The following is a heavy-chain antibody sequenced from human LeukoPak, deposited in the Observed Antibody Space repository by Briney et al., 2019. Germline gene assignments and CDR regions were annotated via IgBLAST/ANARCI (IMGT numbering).Heavy chain of an antibody. V-gene: IGHV1-2*02. D-gene: IGHD1-26*01. CDR3: ARESVAATGY. J-gene: IGHJ4*02. Sequence: ASVKVSCKASGYTFTSYDINWVRQATGQGLEWMGWINPNSGGTNYAQKFQGRVTMTRDTSISTAYMEVSRLRSDDTAVYYCARESVAATGYWGQGTLVTVSS. CDR1: GYTFTSYD. CDR2: INPNSGGT.